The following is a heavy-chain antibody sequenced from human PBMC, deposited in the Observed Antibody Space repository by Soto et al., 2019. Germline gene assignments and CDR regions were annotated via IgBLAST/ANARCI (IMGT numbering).Heavy chain of an antibody. CDR2: IRGSTYGGTT. CDR1: GFTSDDYDYA. D-gene: IGHD3-3*01. V-gene: IGHV3-49*04. Sequence: PGGSLRRSCTFSGFTSDDYDYALSWVRHAPGKGLQWLGLIRGSTYGGTTEYAASVKGRFTISRDDSKGITYLQMNSLKTEDTAVYYCSRDGDFYGLDVWGQGTTVTVS. J-gene: IGHJ6*02. CDR3: SRDGDFYGLDV.